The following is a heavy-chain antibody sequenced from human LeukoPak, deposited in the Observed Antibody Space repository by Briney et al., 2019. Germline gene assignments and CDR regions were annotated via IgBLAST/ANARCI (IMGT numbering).Heavy chain of an antibody. CDR3: AKERVGFGSIAARGYYFDY. Sequence: PGGSLRLSCAASGFTFSSYTMKWVRQAPGKGLEWVSSISGSSTYIYYADSVQGRFTISRDNSKNTLYLQMNSLRAEDTALYYCAKERVGFGSIAARGYYFDYWGQGTLVAVSS. V-gene: IGHV3-21*04. J-gene: IGHJ4*02. CDR1: GFTFSSYT. CDR2: ISGSSTYI. D-gene: IGHD6-13*01.